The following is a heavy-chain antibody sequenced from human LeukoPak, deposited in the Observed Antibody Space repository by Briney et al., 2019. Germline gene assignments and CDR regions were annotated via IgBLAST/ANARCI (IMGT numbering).Heavy chain of an antibody. CDR1: GFTFSSYG. D-gene: IGHD3-16*01. V-gene: IGHV3-23*01. CDR3: AKGTGNYVRWFDP. Sequence: GGSLRLSCAASGFTFSSYGMSWVRQAPGKGLEWVSTITGSGGSTYYADSVKGRFTISRDNSKNTLYLQINSLRAEDTAVYYCAKGTGNYVRWFDPWGQGTLVTVSS. CDR2: ITGSGGST. J-gene: IGHJ5*02.